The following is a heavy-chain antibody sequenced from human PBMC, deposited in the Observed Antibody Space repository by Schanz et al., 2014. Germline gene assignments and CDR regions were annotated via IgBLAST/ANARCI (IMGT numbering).Heavy chain of an antibody. V-gene: IGHV3-21*05. J-gene: IGHJ4*02. D-gene: IGHD1-1*01. CDR3: ARGTDWNLHY. CDR2: ISGTTTYT. Sequence: VQLVESGGGLVKPGGSLRLSCAASGFTFSSYSMNWVRQAPGKGLEWVSYISGTTTYTNYADSVKGRFTISRDNAKNTLYLQMNSLRAGDTAVYYCARGTDWNLHYWGQGALVTVSS. CDR1: GFTFSSYS.